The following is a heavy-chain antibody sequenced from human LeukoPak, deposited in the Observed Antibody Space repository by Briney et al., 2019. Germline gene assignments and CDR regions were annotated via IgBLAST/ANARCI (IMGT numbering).Heavy chain of an antibody. CDR3: AKSRFWSGYYPIFDY. CDR1: GFTFDDYA. V-gene: IGHV3-43*02. J-gene: IGHJ4*02. D-gene: IGHD3-3*01. CDR2: ISGDGGST. Sequence: VGSLRLSCAASGFTFDDYAMHWVRQAPGKGLEWVSLISGDGGSTYYADSVKGRFTISRDNSKNSLYLQMNSLRTEDTALYYCAKSRFWSGYYPIFDYWGQGTLVTVSS.